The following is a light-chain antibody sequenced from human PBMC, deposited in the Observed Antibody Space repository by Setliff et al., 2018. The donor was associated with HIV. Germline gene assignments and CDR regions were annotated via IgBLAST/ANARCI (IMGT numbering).Light chain of an antibody. V-gene: IGLV2-14*01. CDR2: DVS. Sequence: SVLAQPASVSGSPGQSITISCTGTSSDVGGYNYVSWYQQHPGKAPKLMIYDVSERPSGVSNRFSGSESGNTASLTISGLQAEDEADYYCSSYTTSTTFVFGTGTKGTVL. CDR3: SSYTTSTTFV. J-gene: IGLJ1*01. CDR1: SSDVGGYNY.